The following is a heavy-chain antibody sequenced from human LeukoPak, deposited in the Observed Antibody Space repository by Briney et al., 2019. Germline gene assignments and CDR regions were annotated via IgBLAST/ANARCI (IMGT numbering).Heavy chain of an antibody. V-gene: IGHV3-9*01. J-gene: IGHJ4*02. CDR3: AKDDSSSWYYFDY. CDR2: ISWNSGSI. CDR1: GFTFDDYA. Sequence: GGSLRLSCAASGFTFDDYAMHWVRQAPGKGLEWVSGISWNSGSIGYADSVKGRFTISRDNAKNSLYLQMNSLRAEDTALYYCAKDDSSSWYYFDYWGQGTLVTVSS. D-gene: IGHD6-13*01.